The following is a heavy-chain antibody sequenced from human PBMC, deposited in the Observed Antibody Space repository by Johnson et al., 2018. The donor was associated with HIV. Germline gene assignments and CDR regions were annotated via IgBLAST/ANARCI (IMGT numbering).Heavy chain of an antibody. V-gene: IGHV3-7*03. CDR2: TKQDGSEK. CDR3: ARGGLGFQNIHDPFDI. CDR1: GFSFSSYW. J-gene: IGHJ3*02. Sequence: VQLVESGGGVVRPGGSLRLSCAASGFSFSSYWMSWVRQAPGKGLEWVANTKQDGSEKYYVDSVKGRFTISRDNAKNSLYLQMNSLRAEDTALYYCARGGLGFQNIHDPFDIWGQGTMVTVSS. D-gene: IGHD1/OR15-1a*01.